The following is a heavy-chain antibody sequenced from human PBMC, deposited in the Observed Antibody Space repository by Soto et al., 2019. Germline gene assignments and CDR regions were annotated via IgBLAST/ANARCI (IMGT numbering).Heavy chain of an antibody. Sequence: SETLSLTCTVSGDSISSGDYYWSWIRQPPGKGLEWIGYIHYSGITYYNPSLKSRLSISVDRSKSQISLKVRSVTAADTAVYYCARDYYDSSRNAFDIWGRGTMVTVSS. V-gene: IGHV4-30-4*01. CDR3: ARDYYDSSRNAFDI. D-gene: IGHD3-22*01. CDR1: GDSISSGDYY. CDR2: IHYSGIT. J-gene: IGHJ3*02.